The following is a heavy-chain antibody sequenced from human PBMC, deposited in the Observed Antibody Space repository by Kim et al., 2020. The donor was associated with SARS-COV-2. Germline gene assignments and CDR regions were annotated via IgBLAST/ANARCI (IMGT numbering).Heavy chain of an antibody. CDR3: ARGVTEYSSAPGFDY. D-gene: IGHD6-19*01. CDR1: GYSFSNYW. Sequence: GESLKISCTGSGYSFSNYWINWVRQVPGKGLEWVERIDPRDSYTTYNPSFHGHVIISLHKSISTAYLQWSSLKASDTAVYYCARGVTEYSSAPGFDYWGQGTLVTVSS. J-gene: IGHJ4*02. V-gene: IGHV5-10-1*01. CDR2: IDPRDSYT.